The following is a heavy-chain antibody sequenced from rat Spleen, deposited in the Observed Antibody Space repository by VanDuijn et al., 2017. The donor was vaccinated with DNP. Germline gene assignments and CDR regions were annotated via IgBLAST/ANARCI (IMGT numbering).Heavy chain of an antibody. J-gene: IGHJ3*01. CDR1: GFTFSDYP. V-gene: IGHV5S10*01. CDR2: IIYDGSRN. CDR3: TKQKGSSYIFAY. D-gene: IGHD1-2*01. Sequence: EVQLVESGGGWVQPGNSLKLSGAASGFTFSDYPMAWVCQSPTKGLEWVATIIYDGSRNYYRDVVKGRFTISSDNVENTLYLQRDSLRSEDTATYYCTKQKGSSYIFAYWGQGTMVTVSS.